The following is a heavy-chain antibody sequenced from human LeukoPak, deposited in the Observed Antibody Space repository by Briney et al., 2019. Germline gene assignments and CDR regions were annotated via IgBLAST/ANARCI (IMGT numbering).Heavy chain of an antibody. Sequence: GGSLRLSCAASGFTFSNAWMSWVRQAPGKGLEWVGRIKSKTDGGTTDYAAPVKGRFTISRDDSKNTLYLQMDSLKTEDTAVYYCTRTGVVIFYYYYYYMDVWGKGTTVTVSS. V-gene: IGHV3-15*01. CDR2: IKSKTDGGTT. J-gene: IGHJ6*03. CDR1: GFTFSNAW. D-gene: IGHD3-3*01. CDR3: TRTGVVIFYYYYYYMDV.